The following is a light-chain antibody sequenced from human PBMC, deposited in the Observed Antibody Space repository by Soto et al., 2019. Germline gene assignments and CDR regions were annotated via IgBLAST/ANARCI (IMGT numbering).Light chain of an antibody. CDR2: GAS. Sequence: EIVMTQSPATLSVSPGERATLSCRASQSVTNNLVWYQQKPGQAPRLLIYGASTRATGIPARFSGSGSGTDFTLTITNLQSEDFAVYYCQQYSHWRTFVQGTKVEIK. J-gene: IGKJ1*01. V-gene: IGKV3-15*01. CDR1: QSVTNN. CDR3: QQYSHWRT.